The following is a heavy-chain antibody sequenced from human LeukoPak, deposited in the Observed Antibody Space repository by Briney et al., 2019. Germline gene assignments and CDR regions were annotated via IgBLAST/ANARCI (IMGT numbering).Heavy chain of an antibody. D-gene: IGHD6-19*01. J-gene: IGHJ3*02. V-gene: IGHV1-2*02. CDR3: ATGIAVEDAFDI. CDR2: INPNSGGT. CDR1: GYXFTGYY. Sequence: ASVKVSCKASGYXFTGYYIHWVRQAPGQGLEWMGWINPNSGGTNYAQKFQGRVTMTRDTSISTAYMELSRLRSDDTAVYYCATGIAVEDAFDIWGQGTMVTVSS.